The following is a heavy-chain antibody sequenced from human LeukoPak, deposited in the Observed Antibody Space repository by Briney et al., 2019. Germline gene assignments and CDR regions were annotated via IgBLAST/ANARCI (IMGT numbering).Heavy chain of an antibody. CDR2: INHGGST. D-gene: IGHD3-9*01. CDR3: AREGVYYDILAAYYRPYYFDF. CDR1: GGSFSGYY. Sequence: PSETLSLTCAVYGGSFSGYYWSWIRQRPGKGLERIGEINHGGSTNYNPSLKSRLTISVDTSKNQFSLKLSSVTAADTAVYYCAREGVYYDILAAYYRPYYFDFWGQGTLVTV. J-gene: IGHJ4*02. V-gene: IGHV4-34*01.